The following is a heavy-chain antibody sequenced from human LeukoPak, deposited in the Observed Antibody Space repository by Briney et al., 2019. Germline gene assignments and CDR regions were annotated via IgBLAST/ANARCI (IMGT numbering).Heavy chain of an antibody. CDR3: ARDGSGSYSGY. J-gene: IGHJ4*02. CDR2: ISSSGSTI. CDR1: GLTFSDYY. D-gene: IGHD1-26*01. Sequence: TGGSLSRSCAASGLTFSDYYMSWICKASGKGLEWVSYISSSGSTIYFADSVKGRFTISRDNAKNSLELQMNSLSAEDAAVYYCARDGSGSYSGYWGQGTLGSVSS. V-gene: IGHV3-11*01.